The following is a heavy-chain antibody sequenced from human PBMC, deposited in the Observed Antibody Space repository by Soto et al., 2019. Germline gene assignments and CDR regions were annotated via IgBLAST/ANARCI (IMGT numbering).Heavy chain of an antibody. Sequence: KQSPTLSLTCAISGDSVSSNSAAWNWIRQSPSRGLEWLGRTYYRSKWYNDYAVSVKSRITINPDTSKNQFSLQLNSVTPEDTAVYYCARERCSSTSCYPAGIWFDPWGQGTLVTVSS. J-gene: IGHJ5*02. D-gene: IGHD2-2*01. CDR2: TYYRSKWYN. CDR3: ARERCSSTSCYPAGIWFDP. CDR1: GDSVSSNSAA. V-gene: IGHV6-1*01.